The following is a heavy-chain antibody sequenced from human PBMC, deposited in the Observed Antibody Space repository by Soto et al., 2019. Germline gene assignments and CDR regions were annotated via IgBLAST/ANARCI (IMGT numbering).Heavy chain of an antibody. J-gene: IGHJ6*02. CDR1: GFTFSDYV. CDR2: IKEDGREK. Sequence: PVGSLRLSCVASGFTFSDYVMNWVRQAPGKGLEWVATIKEDGREKFYVESVKGRFTISRDNAKNSLYLQLDSLRDEDTAVYYCARPRFRGMDIWGQGTTVTVSS. CDR3: ARPRFRGMDI. D-gene: IGHD3-10*01. V-gene: IGHV3-7*03.